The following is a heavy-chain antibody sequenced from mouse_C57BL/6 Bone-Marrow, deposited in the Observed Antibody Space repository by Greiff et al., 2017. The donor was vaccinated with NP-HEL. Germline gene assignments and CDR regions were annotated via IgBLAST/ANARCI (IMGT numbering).Heavy chain of an antibody. CDR2: IRSKSNNYAT. Sequence: EVQLVESGGGLVQPKGSLKLSCAASGFSFNTYAMNWVRQAPGKGLEWVARIRSKSNNYATYYADSVKDRFTISRDDSESMLYLQMNNLKTEDTAMYYCVRAFYYDYDVRFAYWGQGTLVTVSA. J-gene: IGHJ3*01. CDR1: GFSFNTYA. V-gene: IGHV10-1*01. D-gene: IGHD2-4*01. CDR3: VRAFYYDYDVRFAY.